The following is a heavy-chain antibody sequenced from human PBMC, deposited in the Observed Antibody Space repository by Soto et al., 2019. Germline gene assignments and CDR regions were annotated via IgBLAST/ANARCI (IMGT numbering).Heavy chain of an antibody. V-gene: IGHV1-18*01. Sequence: ASVKVSCKASGYTFTSYGISWVRQAPGQGLEWMGWISAYNGNPNYAQKVQGRVTMTTDTSTSTAYMELRSLISDDTAVYYCARWDYYGSGSSDYYYYYYMDVWGKGTTVTVSS. CDR3: ARWDYYGSGSSDYYYYYYMDV. CDR1: GYTFTSYG. D-gene: IGHD3-10*01. CDR2: ISAYNGNP. J-gene: IGHJ6*03.